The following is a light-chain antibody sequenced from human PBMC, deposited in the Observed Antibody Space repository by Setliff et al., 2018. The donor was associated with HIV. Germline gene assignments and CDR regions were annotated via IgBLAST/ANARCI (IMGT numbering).Light chain of an antibody. CDR3: SSYTNTASVYV. J-gene: IGLJ1*01. CDR1: SADVGGSNY. CDR2: EVT. V-gene: IGLV2-14*01. Sequence: QSVLAQPASMSGSPGQSINISCTGSSADVGGSNYVSWYQQHPGKAPKLIIYEVTVRPSGVSSRFSGSNSCNTASLTLSVLHTEDEADYSCSSYTNTASVYVFGSGTKVTVL.